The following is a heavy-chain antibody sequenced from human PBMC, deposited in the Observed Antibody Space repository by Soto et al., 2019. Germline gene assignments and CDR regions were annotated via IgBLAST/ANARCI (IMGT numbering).Heavy chain of an antibody. J-gene: IGHJ3*02. Sequence: GGSLRLSCSASGFTFSSYDVHWVRQAPAKGLEFVAGISPNGAGTYYADSVKGRSTISRENPKNTLYLQMDSLRAEDTAVYDCAKGDSSGPEGAFDIWGQGTMVTV. CDR2: ISPNGAGT. D-gene: IGHD3-22*01. CDR1: GFTFSSYD. V-gene: IGHV3-64*04. CDR3: AKGDSSGPEGAFDI.